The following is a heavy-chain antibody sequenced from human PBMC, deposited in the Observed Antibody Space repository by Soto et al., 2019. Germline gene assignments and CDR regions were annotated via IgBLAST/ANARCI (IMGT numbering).Heavy chain of an antibody. V-gene: IGHV4-39*01. CDR3: ARPWNGECDY. J-gene: IGHJ4*02. D-gene: IGHD3-10*01. Sequence: QLQLQESGPGLVKPSETLSLTCTVSGGSISSSSYYWGWIRQPPGKGLEWIGSIYYSGRTYYNPSLKGRVTVPVGKSKHQFSLKPSSVAAAGTAGYYGARPWNGECDYWGQGTLVTVSS. CDR2: IYYSGRT. CDR1: GGSISSSSYY.